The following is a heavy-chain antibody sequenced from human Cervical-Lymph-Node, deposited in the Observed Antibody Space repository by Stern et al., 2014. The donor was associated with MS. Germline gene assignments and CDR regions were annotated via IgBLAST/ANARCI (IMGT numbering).Heavy chain of an antibody. D-gene: IGHD3-10*01. J-gene: IGHJ4*02. CDR3: ARDTNERGIDH. CDR2: IWYDESRR. V-gene: IGHV3-33*01. Sequence: VHLVESGGGVVQPGRSLRLSCAASGFTFNKFGMHWVRQVPGKGLEWVAIIWYDESRRYYAASVKGRVTISRDNSKNTVDLQMNSLRVEDTAVYFCARDTNERGIDHWGQGILVTVSS. CDR1: GFTFNKFG.